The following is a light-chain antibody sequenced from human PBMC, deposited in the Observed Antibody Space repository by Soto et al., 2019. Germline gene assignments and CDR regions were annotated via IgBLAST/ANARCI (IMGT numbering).Light chain of an antibody. V-gene: IGKV1-5*01. CDR3: QQYTSHSS. CDR1: HNISGA. CDR2: AVS. Sequence: IHMTQAPSTLSSSGGHTVTITCRASHNISGALDRHKPNPGTAPHLLIYAVSAMNRGVTPRFSGSGSGTEFTLTISSLQHDDFATYYCQQYTSHSSFGQGTKVDIK. J-gene: IGKJ1*01.